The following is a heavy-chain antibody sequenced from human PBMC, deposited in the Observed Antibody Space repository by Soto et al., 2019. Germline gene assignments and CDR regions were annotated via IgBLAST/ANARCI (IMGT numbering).Heavy chain of an antibody. CDR3: VRENYYYGMDV. J-gene: IGHJ6*02. CDR1: GFTFSSYA. Sequence: GGSLRLSCAASGFTFSSYAMHWVRQAPGKGLEWVAVISYDGSNKYYADSVKGRFTISRDNSKNTVFLQMNSLRVEDTAMYYCVRENYYYGMDVWGQGTAVTVSS. CDR2: ISYDGSNK. V-gene: IGHV3-30*14.